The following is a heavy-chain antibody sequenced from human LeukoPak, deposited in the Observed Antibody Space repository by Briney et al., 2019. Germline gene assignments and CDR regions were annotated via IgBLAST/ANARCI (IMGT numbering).Heavy chain of an antibody. CDR3: AKLAGRRQWLVPLRY. Sequence: GGSLRLSCAASGFTFSSYSMNWVRQAPGKGLEWVSSISSSSSYIYYADSVKGRFTISRDNSKNTPYLQMNSLRAEDTAVYYCAKLAGRRQWLVPLRYWGQGTLVTVSS. J-gene: IGHJ4*02. V-gene: IGHV3-21*04. D-gene: IGHD6-19*01. CDR2: ISSSSSYI. CDR1: GFTFSSYS.